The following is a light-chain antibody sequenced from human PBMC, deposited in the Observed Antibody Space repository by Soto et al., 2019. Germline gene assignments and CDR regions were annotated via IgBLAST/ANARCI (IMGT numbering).Light chain of an antibody. CDR1: SSDVGGYNY. CDR2: DVS. J-gene: IGLJ2*01. Sequence: QSVLTQPASVSGSPGQSITISCTGTSSDVGGYNYVSWYRQHPGKAPKLMIYDVSNRPSGVSNRFSGSKSGNTASLTISGLQAEDEADYYCSSDTTSSTLVFGGGTKLTVL. CDR3: SSDTTSSTLV. V-gene: IGLV2-14*01.